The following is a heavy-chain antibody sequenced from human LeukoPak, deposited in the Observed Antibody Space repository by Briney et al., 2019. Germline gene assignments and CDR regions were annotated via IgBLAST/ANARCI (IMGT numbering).Heavy chain of an antibody. Sequence: GGSLRLSCAASGFTFSSYSMNWVRQAPGKGLEWVSSISSSSSYIYYADSVKGRFTISRDNAKNSLYLQMNSLRAEDTAVYYCARDWMEGATFEIQGPVDYWGQGTLVSVSS. V-gene: IGHV3-21*01. D-gene: IGHD1-26*01. CDR1: GFTFSSYS. J-gene: IGHJ4*02. CDR2: ISSSSSYI. CDR3: ARDWMEGATFEIQGPVDY.